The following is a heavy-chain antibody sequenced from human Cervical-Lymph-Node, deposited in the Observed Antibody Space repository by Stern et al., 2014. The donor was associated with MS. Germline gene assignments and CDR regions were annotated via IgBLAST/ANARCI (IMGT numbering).Heavy chain of an antibody. CDR3: ARSFFGDYVTFDN. J-gene: IGHJ4*02. CDR2: IYSGDSDT. CDR1: GYNFASYW. V-gene: IGHV5-51*03. D-gene: IGHD4-17*01. Sequence: EVQLVQSGAEVKKPGQSLKISCKGSGYNFASYWIAWVRQMPGKGLEWMVVIYSGDSDTSYSPAFEGQVTISADKSINTAYLQWSSLKASDTAIFYCARSFFGDYVTFDNWGQGSLVTVSS.